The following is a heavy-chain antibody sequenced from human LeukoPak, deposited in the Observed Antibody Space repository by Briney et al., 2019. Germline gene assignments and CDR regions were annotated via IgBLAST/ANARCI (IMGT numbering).Heavy chain of an antibody. V-gene: IGHV3-23*01. J-gene: IGHJ4*02. CDR1: GFTFSNYA. CDR3: VMVRDDGNLNY. Sequence: GGSLRLSCAASGFTFSNYARNWVRQAPGKGLEWVSAISSSGGKTYYADSVKGRFTISRDNSKNTLYLQMNSLRAEDTAVYYCVMVRDDGNLNYWGQGTLVTVSS. D-gene: IGHD3-10*01. CDR2: ISSSGGKT.